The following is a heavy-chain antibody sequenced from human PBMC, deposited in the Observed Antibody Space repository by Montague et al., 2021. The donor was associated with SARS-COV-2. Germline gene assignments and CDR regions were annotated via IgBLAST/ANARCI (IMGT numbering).Heavy chain of an antibody. CDR1: GGSISSYY. V-gene: IGHV4-59*01. CDR2: IYYSGST. Sequence: SETLSLTYTVSGGSISSYYWSWIRQPPGRGLEWIGYIYYSGSTNYNPSLKSRVTISVDTSKNQFSLKLSSVTAADTAVYYCAGGSGWMGNAFDIWGQGTMVTVSS. D-gene: IGHD6-19*01. J-gene: IGHJ3*02. CDR3: AGGSGWMGNAFDI.